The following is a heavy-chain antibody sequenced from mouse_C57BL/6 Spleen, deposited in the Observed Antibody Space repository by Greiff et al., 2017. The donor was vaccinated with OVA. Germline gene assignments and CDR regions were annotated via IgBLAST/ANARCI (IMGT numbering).Heavy chain of an antibody. CDR3: ASNYGSSYGYFDD. CDR1: GYAFRSSW. J-gene: IGHJ1*03. CDR2: IYPGDGDT. V-gene: IGHV1-82*01. D-gene: IGHD1-1*01. Sequence: QVQLQQSGPALVKPGASVKISCKASGYAFRSSWMNWVKQRPGKGLEWIGRIYPGDGDTNYNGQFKGKATVTGDKSSSTAYMQLSSLTTEDSAVYCCASNYGSSYGYFDDWGTGTTVTVSS.